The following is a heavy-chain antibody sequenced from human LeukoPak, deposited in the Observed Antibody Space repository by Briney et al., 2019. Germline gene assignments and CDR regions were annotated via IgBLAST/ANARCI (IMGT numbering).Heavy chain of an antibody. CDR3: AKDSHSSGLRDQNWFDP. CDR1: GFTFDDYA. D-gene: IGHD6-19*01. V-gene: IGHV3-43D*03. J-gene: IGHJ5*02. CDR2: ISWDGGST. Sequence: GGSLRLSCAASGFTFDDYAMHWVRQAPGKGLEWVSLISWDGGSTYYADSVKGRFTISRDNSKNSLYLQMNSLRAEDTALYYCAKDSHSSGLRDQNWFDPWGQGTLVTVSS.